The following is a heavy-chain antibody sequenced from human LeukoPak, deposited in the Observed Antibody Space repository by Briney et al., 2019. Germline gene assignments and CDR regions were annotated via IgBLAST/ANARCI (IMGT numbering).Heavy chain of an antibody. D-gene: IGHD3-10*02. CDR1: DGSISSYY. J-gene: IGHJ6*03. CDR2: IYYSGST. V-gene: IGHV4-59*01. Sequence: SETLSLTCTVSDGSISSYYWSWIRQPPGKGLEWIGYIYYSGSTNYNPSLKSRVTISVDTSKNQFSLKLSSVTAADTAVYYCARGMFYYYYYMDVWGKGTTVTVSS. CDR3: ARGMFYYYYYMDV.